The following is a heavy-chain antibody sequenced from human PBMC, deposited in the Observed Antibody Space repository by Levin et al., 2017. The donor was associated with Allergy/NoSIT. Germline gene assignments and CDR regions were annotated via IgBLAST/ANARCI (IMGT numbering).Heavy chain of an antibody. Sequence: LKISCAVSGFTVSSNYMSWVRQAPGKGPEWVSVIYGGGSTYYADSVRGRFTISRDDSGNTLSLQMNRLRVEDTAVYYCASEIPRGSPDNYVPLWGRGTLVTVSS. D-gene: IGHD3-10*02. V-gene: IGHV3-53*01. CDR2: IYGGGST. CDR1: GFTVSSNY. J-gene: IGHJ4*02. CDR3: ASEIPRGSPDNYVPL.